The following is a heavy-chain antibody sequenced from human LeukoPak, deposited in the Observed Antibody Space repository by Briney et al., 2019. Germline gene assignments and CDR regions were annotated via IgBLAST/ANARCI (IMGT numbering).Heavy chain of an antibody. D-gene: IGHD3-22*01. Sequence: AGGSLRLSCAASGFTFSSYAMSWVRQAPGKGLEWVSAISGSGGSTYYADSVKGRFTISRDNSKNTLYLQMNSLRAEDTAVYYCAKDHDSSGYGPKPFDYWGQGTLVTVSS. CDR2: ISGSGGST. V-gene: IGHV3-23*01. CDR3: AKDHDSSGYGPKPFDY. CDR1: GFTFSSYA. J-gene: IGHJ4*02.